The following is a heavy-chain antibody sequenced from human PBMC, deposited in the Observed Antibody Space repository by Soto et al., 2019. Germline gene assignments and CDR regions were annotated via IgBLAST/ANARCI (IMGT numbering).Heavy chain of an antibody. CDR1: GDSIRGYY. CDR2: VYYSGST. J-gene: IGHJ3*02. Sequence: QVQLQESGPGLVKPSETLSLTCSVSGDSIRGYYWSWIRQPPGKGLEWIGYVYYSGSTNYNPSLKSRVTISVDTSKNQFSLELSSVTDADTAVYYCARDESAPGPLDIWGQGTMVTVSS. V-gene: IGHV4-59*01. CDR3: ARDESAPGPLDI.